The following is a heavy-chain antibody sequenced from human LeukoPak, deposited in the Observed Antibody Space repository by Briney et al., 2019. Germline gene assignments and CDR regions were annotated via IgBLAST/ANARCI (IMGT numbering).Heavy chain of an antibody. CDR3: ASRAYSGSPLPLDY. D-gene: IGHD4-23*01. J-gene: IGHJ4*02. V-gene: IGHV3-7*01. Sequence: GGSLRLSCAASGFTFSKYWMTWVRQAPGKGLEWLATIRQDGSKKYYVDSVKGRFTISRDNAENSLSLQMNSLRAEDTAVYYCASRAYSGSPLPLDYWGQGALVIVSS. CDR2: IRQDGSKK. CDR1: GFTFSKYW.